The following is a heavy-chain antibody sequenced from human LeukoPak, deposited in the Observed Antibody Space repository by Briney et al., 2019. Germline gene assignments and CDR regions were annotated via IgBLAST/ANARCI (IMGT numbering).Heavy chain of an antibody. CDR2: ISGDAHST. CDR1: GFTFRDFA. Sequence: GGSLRLSCAASGFTFRDFAMSWVRQAPGKGLEWVSAISGDAHSTYYADSLKGRFTISRDNSKNTLYLQMNSLRAADTATYFCMKDAPLPFDFWGQGALVIVSS. V-gene: IGHV3-23*01. J-gene: IGHJ4*01. CDR3: MKDAPLPFDF.